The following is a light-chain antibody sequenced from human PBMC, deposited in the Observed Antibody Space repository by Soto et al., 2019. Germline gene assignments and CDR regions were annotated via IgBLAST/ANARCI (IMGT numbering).Light chain of an antibody. V-gene: IGKV2-28*01. CDR1: QSLLHSNGYNY. J-gene: IGKJ2*01. Sequence: DLVMTQSPLSLPVTPGEPASISCRSSQSLLHSNGYNYLDWYLQKPGQSPQLLIYLGSNRASGVPDRFSGSRSCTDFTLKISRVEAEDVGIYYCMQALQTPRTFGQGTKLEIK. CDR3: MQALQTPRT. CDR2: LGS.